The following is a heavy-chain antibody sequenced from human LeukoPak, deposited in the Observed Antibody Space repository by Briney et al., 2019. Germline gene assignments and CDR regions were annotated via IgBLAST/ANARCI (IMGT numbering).Heavy chain of an antibody. J-gene: IGHJ6*03. D-gene: IGHD3-10*01. CDR1: GFTFNSYW. CDR2: IKEDGTEK. Sequence: GGSLRLSCVASGFTFNSYWMSWVRQAPGKGLEWVANIKEDGTEKYYVDSVRGRFTLSRDNAENSLYLQMSSLRAEDTAVYYCARDRLVRGVIHYYYMDVWGKGTTVTLSS. CDR3: ARDRLVRGVIHYYYMDV. V-gene: IGHV3-7*01.